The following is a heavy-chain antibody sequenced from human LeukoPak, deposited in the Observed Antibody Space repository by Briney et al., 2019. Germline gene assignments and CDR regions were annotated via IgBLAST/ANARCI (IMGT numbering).Heavy chain of an antibody. CDR2: INHSGST. CDR1: GGSFSGDY. D-gene: IGHD2-15*01. CDR3: ARVGYCSGGSCPPARDYYYYGMDV. V-gene: IGHV4-34*01. J-gene: IGHJ6*02. Sequence: PSETLSLTCAVYGGSFSGDYWSWIRQPPGKGLEWIGEINHSGSTNYNPSLKSRVTISVDTSKNQFSLKLSSVTAADTAVYYCARVGYCSGGSCPPARDYYYYGMDVWGQGTTVTVSS.